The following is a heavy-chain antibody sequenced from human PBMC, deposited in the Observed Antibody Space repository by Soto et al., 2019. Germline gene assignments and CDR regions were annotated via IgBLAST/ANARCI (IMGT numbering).Heavy chain of an antibody. Sequence: QVQLQESGPGLVKPSQTLSLTCTVSGGSISSGDYYWSWIRQPPGKGLEWIGYIYYSGSTYYNPSLKSRVTISVDTSKNQSSLKLSSVTAADTAVYYCARECRFGVNWFDPWGQGTLVTVSS. CDR2: IYYSGST. CDR1: GGSISSGDYY. CDR3: ARECRFGVNWFDP. J-gene: IGHJ5*02. V-gene: IGHV4-30-4*01. D-gene: IGHD3-10*01.